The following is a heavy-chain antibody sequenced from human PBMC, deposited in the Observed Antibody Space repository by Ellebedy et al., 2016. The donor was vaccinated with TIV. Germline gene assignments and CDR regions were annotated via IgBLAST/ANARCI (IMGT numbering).Heavy chain of an antibody. CDR3: ARKMTTVTTDYFDY. V-gene: IGHV3-33*01. D-gene: IGHD4-17*01. Sequence: GGSLRLXXAASGFTFSSYGMHWVRQAPGKGLEWVAVIWYDGSNKYCADSVKGRFTISRDNSKNTLYLQMNSLRAEDTAVYYCARKMTTVTTDYFDYWGQGTLVTVSS. J-gene: IGHJ4*02. CDR1: GFTFSSYG. CDR2: IWYDGSNK.